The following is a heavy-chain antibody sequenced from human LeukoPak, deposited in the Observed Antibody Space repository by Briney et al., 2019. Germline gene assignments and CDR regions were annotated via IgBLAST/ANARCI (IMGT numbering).Heavy chain of an antibody. J-gene: IGHJ4*02. CDR3: ARERDDCSGGSCYPAVFDY. V-gene: IGHV3-7*01. CDR1: GFTFSTYW. Sequence: PGGSLRLSCAVSGFTFSTYWMTWVRQAPGKGLEWVANIKQYGSEKYYVDSVKGRFTISRDNAKNSLYLQMNSLRAEDTAVYYCARERDDCSGGSCYPAVFDYWGQGTLVTVSS. D-gene: IGHD2-15*01. CDR2: IKQYGSEK.